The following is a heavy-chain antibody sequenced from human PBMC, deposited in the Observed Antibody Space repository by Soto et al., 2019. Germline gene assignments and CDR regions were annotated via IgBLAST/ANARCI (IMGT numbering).Heavy chain of an antibody. J-gene: IGHJ4*02. D-gene: IGHD2-2*01. CDR3: AKEAVGYFSSTSCYAYYDFGSGYYTGFDY. Sequence: PGGSLRLSCAASRFTFSNYWMSWVRQAPGKGLEWVANIKPDGSKKNYVDSVKGRFTISRDNSKNTLYLQMNSLRAEDTAVYYCAKEAVGYFSSTSCYAYYDFGSGYYTGFDYWGQGPLVTVSS. CDR1: RFTFSNYW. V-gene: IGHV3-7*03. CDR2: IKPDGSKK.